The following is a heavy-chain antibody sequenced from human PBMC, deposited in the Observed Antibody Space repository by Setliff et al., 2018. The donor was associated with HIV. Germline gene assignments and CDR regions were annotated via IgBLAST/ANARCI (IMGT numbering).Heavy chain of an antibody. D-gene: IGHD3-10*01. CDR1: GGTFSSYA. Sequence: SVKVSCKASGGTFSSYAISWVRQAPGQGLEWMGGIIPIFGTANYAQKFQGRVTITTDESTSTAYMELSSLRSEDTAVYYCARGITMVRGPEENWFDPWGQGTPVTVSS. CDR2: IIPIFGTA. CDR3: ARGITMVRGPEENWFDP. V-gene: IGHV1-69*05. J-gene: IGHJ5*02.